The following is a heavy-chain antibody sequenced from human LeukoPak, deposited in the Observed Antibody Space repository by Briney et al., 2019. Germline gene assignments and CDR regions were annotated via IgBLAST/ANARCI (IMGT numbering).Heavy chain of an antibody. J-gene: IGHJ5*02. CDR1: GFTFSNYV. D-gene: IGHD3-22*01. V-gene: IGHV3-30*04. Sequence: GGSLRLSCAGSGFTFSNYVMYWVRQAPGKGLEWVAVISYEGNKEDYAESVKGRFTISRDISKSTLFLQMNSLRVEDTAVYSCAREYFVGDSRGAPWFDPRGRGTLVTVSS. CDR2: ISYEGNKE. CDR3: AREYFVGDSRGAPWFDP.